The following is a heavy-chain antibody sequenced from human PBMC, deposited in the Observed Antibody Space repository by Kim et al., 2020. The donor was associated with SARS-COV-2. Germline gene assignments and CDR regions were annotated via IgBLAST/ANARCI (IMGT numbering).Heavy chain of an antibody. CDR1: GFTFSNAW. J-gene: IGHJ4*02. V-gene: IGHV3-15*01. CDR2: IKSKTDGGTT. CDR3: TTAARIQLWSYYFDY. D-gene: IGHD5-18*01. Sequence: GGSLRLSCAASGFTFSNAWMSWVRQAPGKGLEWVGRIKSKTDGGTTDYAAPVKGRFTISRDDSKNTLYLQMNSLKTEDTAVYYCTTAARIQLWSYYFDYWGQGTLVTVSS.